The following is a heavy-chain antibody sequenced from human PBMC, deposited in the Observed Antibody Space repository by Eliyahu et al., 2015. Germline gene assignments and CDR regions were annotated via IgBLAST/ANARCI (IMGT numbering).Heavy chain of an antibody. CDR3: ARLYGDYGYFYH. Sequence: QVQLQESGPGLVKPSETLSLTCTVSGGSISSYYWSWIRQPPGKGLEWIGYIYSNGRTSYNPSLESRVTLSVDTSKNQFSLKLSSVTAADTAVYYCARLYGDYGYFYHWGQGTLVTVSS. J-gene: IGHJ1*01. V-gene: IGHV4-59*01. CDR2: IYSNGRT. CDR1: GGSISSYY. D-gene: IGHD4-17*01.